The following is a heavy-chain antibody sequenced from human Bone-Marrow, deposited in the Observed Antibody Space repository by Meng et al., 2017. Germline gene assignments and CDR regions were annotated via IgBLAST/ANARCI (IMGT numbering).Heavy chain of an antibody. V-gene: IGHV3-53*01. D-gene: IGHD1-26*01. Sequence: ERLGEGGGGLFSSGASRGPSCAASGFTVSNKYMSWGRRPPGKGLGWGSVMYSGGDTHYTDSVKGRFTISKDNSKNTLYLQMNNLRAEDTAVYYCATGETRYWFDPWGQGTLVTVSS. CDR3: ATGETRYWFDP. CDR1: GFTVSNKY. J-gene: IGHJ5*02. CDR2: MYSGGDT.